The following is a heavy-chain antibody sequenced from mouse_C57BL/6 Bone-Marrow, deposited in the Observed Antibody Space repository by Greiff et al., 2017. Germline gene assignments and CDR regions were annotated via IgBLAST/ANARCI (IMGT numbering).Heavy chain of an antibody. CDR3: ARERAIVTPWFAY. CDR1: GFTFSSYA. V-gene: IGHV5-4*01. D-gene: IGHD2-5*01. Sequence: EVQGVESGGGLVKPGGSLKLSCAASGFTFSSYAMSWVRQTPEKRLEWVATISDGGSYTYYPDNVKGRFTISRDNAKNNLYLQMSHLKSEDTAMYYCARERAIVTPWFAYWGQGTLVTVSA. CDR2: ISDGGSYT. J-gene: IGHJ3*01.